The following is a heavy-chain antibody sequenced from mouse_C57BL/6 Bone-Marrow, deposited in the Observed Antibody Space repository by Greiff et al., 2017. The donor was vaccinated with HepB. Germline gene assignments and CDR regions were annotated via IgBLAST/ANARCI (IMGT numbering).Heavy chain of an antibody. CDR1: GYAFSSSW. Sequence: VQLQQSGPELVKPGASVKISCKASGYAFSSSWMNWVKQRPGKGLEWIGRIYPGDGDTNYNGKFKGKATLTADKSSSTAYMQLSSLTSEDSAVYFWARKEEVVATDWYIDVWGTGTTVTVSS. J-gene: IGHJ1*03. D-gene: IGHD1-1*01. CDR3: ARKEEVVATDWYIDV. CDR2: IYPGDGDT. V-gene: IGHV1-82*01.